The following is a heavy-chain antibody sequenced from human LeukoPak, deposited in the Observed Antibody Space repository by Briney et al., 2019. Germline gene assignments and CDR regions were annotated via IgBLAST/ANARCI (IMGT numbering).Heavy chain of an antibody. J-gene: IGHJ6*03. CDR1: GFTFSSYW. CDR2: IFYSGSP. CDR3: ARDPGFAAGSSRRYYYYYYMDV. Sequence: PGGSLRLSCAASGFTFSSYWMSWVRQAPGKGLEWIGSIFYSGSPYYNPSLKSRVTISVDTSKNQFSLKLRSVTAADTAVYYCARDPGFAAGSSRRYYYYYYMDVWGKGTTVTVSS. D-gene: IGHD6-13*01. V-gene: IGHV4-39*07.